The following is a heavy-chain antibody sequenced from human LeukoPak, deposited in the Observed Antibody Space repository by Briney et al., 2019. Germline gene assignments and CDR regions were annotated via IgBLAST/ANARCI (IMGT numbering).Heavy chain of an antibody. D-gene: IGHD6-6*01. CDR1: GFTFSSYS. Sequence: GGPLRLSCAASGFTFSSYSMNWVRQAPGKGLEWVSSISSSSSYIYYADSVKGRFTISRDNAKNSLYLQMNSLRAEDTAVYYCARVIAARKEFDYWGQGTLVTVSS. CDR2: ISSSSSYI. V-gene: IGHV3-21*01. CDR3: ARVIAARKEFDY. J-gene: IGHJ4*02.